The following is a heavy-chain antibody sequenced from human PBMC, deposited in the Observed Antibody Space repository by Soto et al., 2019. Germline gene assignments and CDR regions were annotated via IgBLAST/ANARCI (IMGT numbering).Heavy chain of an antibody. J-gene: IGHJ6*02. CDR2: ISYDGSNK. CDR3: AKESYTIFGVVSGMDV. CDR1: GLTFSSYG. D-gene: IGHD3-3*01. V-gene: IGHV3-30*18. Sequence: QVQLVESGGGVVQPGRSLRLSCAASGLTFSSYGLHGVRQAPGKGRGGVAVISYDGSNKYYADSVKGRFTISRDNSKNTLYLQMNSLRAEDTAVYYCAKESYTIFGVVSGMDVWGQGTTVTVSS.